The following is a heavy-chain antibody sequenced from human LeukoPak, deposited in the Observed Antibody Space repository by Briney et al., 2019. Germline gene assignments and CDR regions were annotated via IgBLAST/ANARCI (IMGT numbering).Heavy chain of an antibody. CDR2: IYGGGST. D-gene: IGHD2-21*01. J-gene: IGHJ3*02. CDR1: GFTVSTNY. V-gene: IGHV3-53*01. Sequence: GGSLRLSCAASGFTVSTNYMNWVRQAPGKGLEWVSVIYGGGSTYYADSVKGPFTISRDNSKNTLYLQMNSPRAEDTAMYYCARDRHRPDIWGQGTMVTVSS. CDR3: ARDRHRPDI.